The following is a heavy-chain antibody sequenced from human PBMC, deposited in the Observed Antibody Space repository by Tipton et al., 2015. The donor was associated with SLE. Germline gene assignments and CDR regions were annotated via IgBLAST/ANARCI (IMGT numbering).Heavy chain of an antibody. J-gene: IGHJ2*01. CDR3: ARGFCSGGSFSRWSFFAL. CDR1: GGSISSSSYY. CDR2: IYYSGST. V-gene: IGHV4-39*07. D-gene: IGHD2-15*01. Sequence: TLSLTCTVSGGSISSSSYYWGWIRQPPGQGLEWIGGIYYSGSTYYNPSLKRRVTISVDTSKNQFSLKLSSVTAAATAVYCCARGFCSGGSFSRWSFFALRGRGTLVPVSS.